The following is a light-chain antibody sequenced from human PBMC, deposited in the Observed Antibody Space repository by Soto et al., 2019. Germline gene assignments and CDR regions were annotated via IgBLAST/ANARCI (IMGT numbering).Light chain of an antibody. CDR3: QKYNSAPALT. CDR1: QGISNY. Sequence: DIHMTQSPSSLSASVGDRVTITCRASQGISNYLAWYQQKPGKVPKLLIYAASTLQSGVPSRFSGSGSGTDFTLTISSLQPEDVATYYCQKYNSAPALTFGGGTKVELK. CDR2: AAS. J-gene: IGKJ4*01. V-gene: IGKV1-27*01.